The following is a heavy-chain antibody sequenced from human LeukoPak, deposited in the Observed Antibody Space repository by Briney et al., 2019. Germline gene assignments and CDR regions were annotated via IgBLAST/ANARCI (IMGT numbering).Heavy chain of an antibody. CDR2: INPNSRCT. J-gene: IGHJ5*02. CDR3: QKEYCSSTSCSNWYAP. D-gene: IGHD2-2*01. Sequence: ASSTVYCKASGYTFNKYNMQWLRQDPGQGLEWKGWINPNSRCTNNPQKFQGRFNMNRDTHISKPYMELSRLRADDTPVYYGQKEYCSSTSCSNWYAPWGQGTLVT. V-gene: IGHV1-2*02. CDR1: GYTFNKYN.